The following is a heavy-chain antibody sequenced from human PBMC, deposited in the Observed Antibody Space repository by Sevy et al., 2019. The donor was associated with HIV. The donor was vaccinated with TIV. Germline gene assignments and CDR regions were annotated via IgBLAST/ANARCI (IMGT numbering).Heavy chain of an antibody. D-gene: IGHD1-26*01. Sequence: GGSLRLSCAASGFTFSDHYMSWIRQAPGKGLEWVSFISSGGSTKYYGDSVRGRFTTSRDNAKNSLYLQMNSLRAEDTGVYYFGREDRRQEGELYFDYLGQGTLVTVSS. J-gene: IGHJ4*02. V-gene: IGHV3-11*01. CDR2: ISSGGSTK. CDR3: GREDRRQEGELYFDY. CDR1: GFTFSDHY.